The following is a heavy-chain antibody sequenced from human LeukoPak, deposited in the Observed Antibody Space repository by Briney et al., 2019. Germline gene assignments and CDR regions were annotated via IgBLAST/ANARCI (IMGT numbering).Heavy chain of an antibody. Sequence: GASVKVSCKASGYTFATYGISWVRQAPGQGLEWMGWISAYNGNTKYAQKLQGRVTMTTDTSTSTAYMELRSLRSDDTAVYYCARDLNRYYYDSSGCLDYWGQGTLVTVSS. CDR3: ARDLNRYYYDSSGCLDY. CDR1: GYTFATYG. J-gene: IGHJ4*02. CDR2: ISAYNGNT. D-gene: IGHD3-22*01. V-gene: IGHV1-18*01.